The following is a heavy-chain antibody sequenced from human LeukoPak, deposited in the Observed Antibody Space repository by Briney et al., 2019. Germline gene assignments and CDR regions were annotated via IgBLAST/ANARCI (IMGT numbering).Heavy chain of an antibody. V-gene: IGHV4-39*07. J-gene: IGHJ2*01. CDR1: GGSISSSSYY. Sequence: PSETLSLTCTVSGGSISSSSYYWGWIRQPPGKGLEWIGCIYRSGSAYYNPSLKSRVTISVDTSKNQFSLKLISVTAADTAVYYCARTAVRWYFDFWGRGSLVTVSS. CDR2: IYRSGSA. D-gene: IGHD6-19*01. CDR3: ARTAVRWYFDF.